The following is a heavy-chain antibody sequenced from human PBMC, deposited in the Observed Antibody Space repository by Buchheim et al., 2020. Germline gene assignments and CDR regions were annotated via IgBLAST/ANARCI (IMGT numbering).Heavy chain of an antibody. D-gene: IGHD1-26*01. CDR3: ARDWDD. CDR2: ISGKSRYI. J-gene: IGHJ1*01. V-gene: IGHV3-21*01. Sequence: EVQLVASGGGLVKPGGSLRLSCVGSGFTFSRHSMNWVRQAPGTGLEWVSSISGKSRYIFYSDSSKGRLPISRDNAEHPVFLQMNNLRVEDTAVYYCARDWDDWGQG. CDR1: GFTFSRHS.